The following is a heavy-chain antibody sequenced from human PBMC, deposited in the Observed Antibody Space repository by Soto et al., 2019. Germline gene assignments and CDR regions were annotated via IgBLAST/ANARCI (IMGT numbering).Heavy chain of an antibody. D-gene: IGHD3-16*01. CDR2: IYYGGST. CDR1: GGSVSSGDYY. CDR3: ARIPVATYMINWVDP. J-gene: IGHJ5*02. Sequence: QVQLQESGPGLVKPSETLSLTCTVSGGSVSSGDYYWSWIRQPPGKGLEWIGYIYYGGSTNHNPSLKSRVSISVDTSKNQFSLKLNSVTAAETAVYYCARIPVATYMINWVDPLGQVTLVTVSS. V-gene: IGHV4-61*08.